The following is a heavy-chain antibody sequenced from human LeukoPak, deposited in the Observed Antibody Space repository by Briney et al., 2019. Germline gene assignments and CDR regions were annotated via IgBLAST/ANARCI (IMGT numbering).Heavy chain of an antibody. CDR2: INNDGSTT. J-gene: IGHJ2*01. CDR1: GFNFTMYW. CDR3: ARAYCSGGSCPYWYFDL. V-gene: IGHV3-74*01. D-gene: IGHD2-15*01. Sequence: GGSLRLSCAASGFNFTMYWMHWVRQTPGKGLVWVSRINNDGSTTSYADSVKGRFTISRDNAKNTLYLQMNSLRAEDTAVYYCARAYCSGGSCPYWYFDLWGRGTLVTVSS.